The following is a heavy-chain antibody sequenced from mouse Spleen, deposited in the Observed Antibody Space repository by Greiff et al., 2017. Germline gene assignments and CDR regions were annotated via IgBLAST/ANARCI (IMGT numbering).Heavy chain of an antibody. D-gene: IGHD1-2*01. J-gene: IGHJ2*01. CDR1: GFTFSDYY. V-gene: IGHV5-16*01. CDR2: INYDGSST. Sequence: EVQLVESEGGLVQPGSSMKLSCTASGFTFSDYYMAWVRQVPQKGLEWVANINYDGSSTYYLDSLKSRFIISRDNAKNILYLQMSSLKSEDTATYYCARDHYYGYETYFDYWGQGTTLTVSS. CDR3: ARDHYYGYETYFDY.